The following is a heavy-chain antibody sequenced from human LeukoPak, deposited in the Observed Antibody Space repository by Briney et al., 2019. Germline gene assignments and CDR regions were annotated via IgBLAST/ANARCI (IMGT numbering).Heavy chain of an antibody. Sequence: GGSLRLSCAASGFTFSTYSMKWVRQAPGKGLEWVSSISSGSSYMYHADSVKGRFTISRDNAKNSLYLQMNSLRAEDTAVYYCARVGDCGRASCYAIDYWGQGTLVTVSS. D-gene: IGHD2-2*01. CDR2: ISSGSSYM. V-gene: IGHV3-21*01. CDR1: GFTFSTYS. J-gene: IGHJ4*02. CDR3: ARVGDCGRASCYAIDY.